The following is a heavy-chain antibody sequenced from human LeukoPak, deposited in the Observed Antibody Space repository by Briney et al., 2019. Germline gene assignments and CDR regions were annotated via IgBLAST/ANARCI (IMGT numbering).Heavy chain of an antibody. D-gene: IGHD3-16*01. V-gene: IGHV3-21*01. CDR3: AREGGGPHYFDY. J-gene: IGHJ4*02. Sequence: GGSLRLSCAASGVTINSYSMSWVRQAPGKGLEWVSSLSSSSRYIYYADSVKGRFTISRDNAKNSLYLQMSSLRAEDTAVYYCAREGGGPHYFDYWGQGTLVTVSS. CDR1: GVTINSYS. CDR2: LSSSSRYI.